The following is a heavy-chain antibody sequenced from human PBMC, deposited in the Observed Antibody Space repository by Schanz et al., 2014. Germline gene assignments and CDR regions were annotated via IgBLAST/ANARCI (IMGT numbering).Heavy chain of an antibody. J-gene: IGHJ6*02. CDR2: MSYDGSIK. V-gene: IGHV3-33*06. CDR1: GFTFSSYG. CDR3: AKGMGYCSGGTCYDYYYYGLDV. D-gene: IGHD2-15*01. Sequence: QVQLVESGGGVVQPGRSLRLSCAASGFTFSSYGMHWVRQAPGKGLEWVAAMSYDGSIKYYGDSVKGRFTISRDNSKNTLYLHMNTLSADDTAVLYCAKGMGYCSGGTCYDYYYYGLDVWGQGTTVTVSS.